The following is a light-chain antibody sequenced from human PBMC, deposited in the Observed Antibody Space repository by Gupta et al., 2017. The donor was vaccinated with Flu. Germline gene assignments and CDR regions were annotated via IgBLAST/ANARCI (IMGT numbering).Light chain of an antibody. CDR2: NNN. V-gene: IGLV1-44*01. J-gene: IGLJ1*01. CDR1: SSNIGTNT. CDR3: AAWDDSLNGYV. Sequence: SSSNIGTNTVNWYQQVPGTAPKLLIYNNNQRPSGVPDRFSGSKSGTSASLAISGPESEDEADYYCAAWDDSLNGYVFGTGTKVTVL.